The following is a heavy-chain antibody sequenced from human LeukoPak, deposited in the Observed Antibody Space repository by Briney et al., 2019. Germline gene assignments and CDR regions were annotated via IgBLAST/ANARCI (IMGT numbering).Heavy chain of an antibody. V-gene: IGHV3-21*01. CDR1: EFTFSSYT. Sequence: TGGSLRLSCAASEFTFSSYTMNWVCQAPGKGLEWVSSISSSSSYIYYADSVKGRFTISRDNAKISLYLQMNSLRGEDTAVYYCARGDYYMDVWGKGTTVTVSS. CDR2: ISSSSSYI. CDR3: ARGDYYMDV. J-gene: IGHJ6*03.